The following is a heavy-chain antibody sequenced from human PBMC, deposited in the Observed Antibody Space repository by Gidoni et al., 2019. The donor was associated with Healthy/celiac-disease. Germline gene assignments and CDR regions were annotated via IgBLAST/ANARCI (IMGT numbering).Heavy chain of an antibody. V-gene: IGHV3-33*01. J-gene: IGHJ4*02. CDR1: GFTFSTYG. Sequence: QVKLVESGGGVVQPGRSLRLACAASGFTFSTYGMHWVRQARGKGLEWVAVIWYDGSNQYYADSVKGRFPISRDNSKNTLYLQMNSLRAEDTAVYYCAREADYGSGSYYKGYWGQGTLVTVSS. CDR2: IWYDGSNQ. D-gene: IGHD3-10*01. CDR3: AREADYGSGSYYKGY.